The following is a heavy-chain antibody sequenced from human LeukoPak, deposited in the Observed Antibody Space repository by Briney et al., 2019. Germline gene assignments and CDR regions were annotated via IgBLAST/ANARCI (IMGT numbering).Heavy chain of an antibody. CDR1: AYTFTGYY. CDR3: ARDLSGCVTIGIQQQLVRRLSRCEGWFDP. CDR2: INPDSGGT. D-gene: IGHD6-13*01. Sequence: EGSVKVSCKASAYTFTGYYIHGVRQAPGQGLEWMGWINPDSGGTHYARKFQGRVTMTTDTSTSTAYMELRSLRSDDTAVYYCARDLSGCVTIGIQQQLVRRLSRCEGWFDPWGQGTLVTVSS. V-gene: IGHV1-2*02. J-gene: IGHJ5*02.